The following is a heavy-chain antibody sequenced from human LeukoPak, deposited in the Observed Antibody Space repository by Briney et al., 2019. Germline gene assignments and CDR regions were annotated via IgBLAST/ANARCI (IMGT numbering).Heavy chain of an antibody. CDR1: GGTFSSYA. CDR2: IIPMFGSA. CDR3: ACQVEVGATHRGFYYYMDV. J-gene: IGHJ6*03. V-gene: IGHV1-69*06. D-gene: IGHD1-26*01. Sequence: ASVKVSCKASGGTFSSYAISWVRQAPGQGLEWMGGIIPMFGSANYAQKFQGRVTITADKSTSTAYMELSSLRSEDTAVYYCACQVEVGATHRGFYYYMDVWGKGTTVTVSS.